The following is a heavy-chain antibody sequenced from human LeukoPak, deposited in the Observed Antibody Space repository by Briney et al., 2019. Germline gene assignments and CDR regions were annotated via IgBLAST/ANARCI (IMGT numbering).Heavy chain of an antibody. CDR3: AKGRSAPRGWYGFDF. CDR2: IRYDGTDK. Sequence: PGGSLRLSCAASGFTFRNYDMHWVRQAPGNGLEWVAFIRYDGTDKYYADSVKGRFTISRDNSKNTLFLQMNSLRPDDTAVYYCAKGRSAPRGWYGFDFWGQGTLVTVSS. D-gene: IGHD6-19*01. CDR1: GFTFRNYD. V-gene: IGHV3-30*02. J-gene: IGHJ4*02.